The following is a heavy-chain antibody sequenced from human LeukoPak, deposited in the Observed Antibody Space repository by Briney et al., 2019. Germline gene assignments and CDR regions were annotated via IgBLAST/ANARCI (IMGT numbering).Heavy chain of an antibody. Sequence: GGSLRLSCAASGFTFSSYAMSWVRQAPGKGLEWVSAISGSGGSTYYADSVKGRFTISRDNPKNTLYLQVNSLRAEDTAVYYCAKLGIVGATRSYFDYWGQGTLVTVSS. D-gene: IGHD1-26*01. CDR1: GFTFSSYA. CDR3: AKLGIVGATRSYFDY. V-gene: IGHV3-23*01. CDR2: ISGSGGST. J-gene: IGHJ4*02.